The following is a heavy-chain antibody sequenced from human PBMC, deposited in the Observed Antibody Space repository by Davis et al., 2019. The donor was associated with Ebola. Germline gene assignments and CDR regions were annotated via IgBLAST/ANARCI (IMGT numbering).Heavy chain of an antibody. V-gene: IGHV3-23*01. J-gene: IGHJ3*02. CDR2: LGTSADT. CDR3: AKDLGTSGVFDI. Sequence: GESLKISCAASGFIFRSYVMSWVRQAPGKGLEWVSTLGTSADTYYADSVKGRFTISRDNSKNTLYLQMNTLRAEDTAVYYCAKDLGTSGVFDIWGQGTVVTVSS. D-gene: IGHD2-8*01. CDR1: GFIFRSYV.